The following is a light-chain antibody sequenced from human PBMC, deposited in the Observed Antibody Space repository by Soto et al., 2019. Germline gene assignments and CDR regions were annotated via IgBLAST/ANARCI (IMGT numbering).Light chain of an antibody. CDR3: SLYISGSTYV. Sequence: QSVLTQPPSVSGSPGQSVTISCTGTSSDIGSYNRISWYQQPPGTAPKLLKYEVSNRPSGVPDRFSGSKSGSTASLTISGRQAEDEDDYYCSLYISGSTYVFGTGTKVTVL. V-gene: IGLV2-18*01. CDR2: EVS. CDR1: SSDIGSYNR. J-gene: IGLJ1*01.